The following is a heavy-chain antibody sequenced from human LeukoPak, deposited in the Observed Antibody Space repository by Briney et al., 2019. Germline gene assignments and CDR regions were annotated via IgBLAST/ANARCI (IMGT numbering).Heavy chain of an antibody. J-gene: IGHJ4*02. Sequence: QTGGSLRLSCAASGFTFSSYAMSWVRQAPGKGLEWVSGISGSGGSTYYADSVKGRFTISRDNSKNTLYLQMNSLRAEDTAVYYCAKAYYYDSSGYCPDYWGQGTLVTVSS. CDR3: AKAYYYDSSGYCPDY. D-gene: IGHD3-22*01. CDR1: GFTFSSYA. CDR2: ISGSGGST. V-gene: IGHV3-23*01.